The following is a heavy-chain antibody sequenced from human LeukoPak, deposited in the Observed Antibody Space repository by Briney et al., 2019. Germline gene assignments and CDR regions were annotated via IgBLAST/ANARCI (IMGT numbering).Heavy chain of an antibody. CDR1: GFTFSSYS. J-gene: IGHJ4*02. D-gene: IGHD4-17*01. CDR3: VKDRGAYDLDS. Sequence: SGGSLRLSCAASGFTFSSYSMHWVRQAPGKGLQWVSHIRSDGSTSYCAGSVKGRFTISRDNSKNTLYLQMNSLRPEDTAVYYCVKDRGAYDLDSWGQGTLVTVSS. CDR2: IRSDGSTS. V-gene: IGHV3-30*02.